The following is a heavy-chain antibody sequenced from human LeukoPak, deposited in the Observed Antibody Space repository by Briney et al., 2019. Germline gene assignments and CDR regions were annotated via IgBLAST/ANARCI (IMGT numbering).Heavy chain of an antibody. D-gene: IGHD3-16*02. CDR2: TYYRSKWFN. CDR3: AREYLGGYLSY. J-gene: IGHJ4*02. CDR1: GESVSSNNAA. Sequence: SQTLSLTCAISGESVSSNNAAWTWIRQSPSRGLEWLGRTYYRSKWFNDYSVSVKSRITINTDTSKNQFFLQLNSVTPEDTAVYYCAREYLGGYLSYWGQGTLVTVSS. V-gene: IGHV6-1*01.